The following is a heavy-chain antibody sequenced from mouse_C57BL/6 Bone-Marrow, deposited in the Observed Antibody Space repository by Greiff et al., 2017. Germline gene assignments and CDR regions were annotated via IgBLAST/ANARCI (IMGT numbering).Heavy chain of an antibody. CDR2: MDPANGNT. CDR3: ARVPDSSGYFAY. J-gene: IGHJ3*01. Sequence: EVQLQQSVAELVRPGASVKLSCTASGFKIKNTYMHWVTQRPEQGLEWIGRMDPANGNTKYAPKFQGKATINADTSSNTAYLQLSSLTSEYTAIYYCARVPDSSGYFAYWGQGTLVTVSA. V-gene: IGHV14-3*01. CDR1: GFKIKNTY. D-gene: IGHD3-2*02.